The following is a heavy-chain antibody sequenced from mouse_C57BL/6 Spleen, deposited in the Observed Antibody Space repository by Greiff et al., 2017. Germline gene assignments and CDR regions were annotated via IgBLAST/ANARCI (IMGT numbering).Heavy chain of an antibody. D-gene: IGHD2-4*01. CDR3: TRVWDYGWFAY. J-gene: IGHJ3*01. V-gene: IGHV5-9-1*02. CDR2: ISSGGDYI. CDR1: GFTFSSYA. Sequence: DVKLQESGEGLVKPGGSLKLSCAASGFTFSSYAMSWVRQTPEKRLEWVAYISSGGDYIYYADTVKGRFTISRDNARNTLYLQMSSLKSEDTAMYYCTRVWDYGWFAYWGQGTLVTVSA.